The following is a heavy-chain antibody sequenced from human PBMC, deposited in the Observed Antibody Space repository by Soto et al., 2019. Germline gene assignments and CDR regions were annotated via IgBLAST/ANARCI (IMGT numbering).Heavy chain of an antibody. V-gene: IGHV1-18*04. J-gene: IGHJ6*02. CDR3: ARVVAVVGTVGYYYYGMDV. CDR1: GYTFTSYG. CDR2: ISAYNGNT. D-gene: IGHD6-19*01. Sequence: GASVKVSCKASGYTFTSYGISWVRQAPGQGLEWMGWISAYNGNTNYAQKLQGRVTMTTDTSTSTAYMELRSLRSDDTAVYYCARVVAVVGTVGYYYYGMDVWGQGTTVTVS.